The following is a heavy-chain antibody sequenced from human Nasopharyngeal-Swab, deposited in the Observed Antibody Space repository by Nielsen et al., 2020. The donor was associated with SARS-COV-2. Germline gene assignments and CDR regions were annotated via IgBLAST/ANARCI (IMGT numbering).Heavy chain of an antibody. CDR1: GYTFTSYY. J-gene: IGHJ4*02. D-gene: IGHD3-10*01. Sequence: ASVKVSCKASGYTFTSYYMHWVRQAPGQGLEWMGIINPSGGSTSYAQKFQGRVTMTTDTSTSTAYMELRSLRSDDTAVYYCAREGITYYYGSGSYYSDYWGQGTLVTVSS. CDR3: AREGITYYYGSGSYYSDY. CDR2: INPSGGST. V-gene: IGHV1-46*01.